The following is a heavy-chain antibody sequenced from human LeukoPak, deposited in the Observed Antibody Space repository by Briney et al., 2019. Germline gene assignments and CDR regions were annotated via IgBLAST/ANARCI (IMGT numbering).Heavy chain of an antibody. CDR3: AKDARRFLGYYYMDV. V-gene: IGHV3-30*02. J-gene: IGHJ6*03. CDR2: IRYDGSNK. Sequence: GGSLRLSCAASGFTFSSYGMHWVRQAPGKGLEWVAFIRYDGSNKYYADSVKGRFTISRDNSKNTLYLQMNSLRAEDTAVYYCAKDARRFLGYYYMDVWGKGTTVTVSS. CDR1: GFTFSSYG. D-gene: IGHD3-3*01.